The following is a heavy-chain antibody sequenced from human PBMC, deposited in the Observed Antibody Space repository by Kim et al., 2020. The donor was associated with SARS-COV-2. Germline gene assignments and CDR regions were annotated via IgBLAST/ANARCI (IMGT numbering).Heavy chain of an antibody. CDR3: ARDRDSSGYYHKEFYYGM. D-gene: IGHD3-22*01. CDR1: GGSISSYY. J-gene: IGHJ6*01. CDR2: IYYSGST. Sequence: SETLSLTCTVSGGSISSYYWSWIRQPPGKGLEWIGYIYYSGSTNYNPSLKSRVTISVDTSKNQFSLKLSSVTAADTAVYYCARDRDSSGYYHKEFYYGM. V-gene: IGHV4-59*01.